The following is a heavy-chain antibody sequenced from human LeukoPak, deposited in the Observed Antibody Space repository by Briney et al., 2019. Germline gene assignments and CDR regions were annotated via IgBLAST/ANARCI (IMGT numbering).Heavy chain of an antibody. V-gene: IGHV3-53*01. D-gene: IGHD6-19*01. CDR3: ARVLAAIALRDYHYVDV. Sequence: AGGSLRLSCAASGFSVSSNSMSWVRQAPGKGLECVSIIYSRDVTSYADSVKDRFTISRDSDKNTLFLQMDSLRSDDTAVHYCARVLAAIALRDYHYVDVWGKGTTVTVSS. CDR1: GFSVSSNS. J-gene: IGHJ6*03. CDR2: IYSRDVT.